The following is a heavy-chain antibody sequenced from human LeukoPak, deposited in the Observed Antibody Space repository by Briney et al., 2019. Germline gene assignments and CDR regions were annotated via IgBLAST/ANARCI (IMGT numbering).Heavy chain of an antibody. D-gene: IGHD6-13*01. J-gene: IGHJ3*02. Sequence: PGGSLRLSCAASGFTFSSYAMSWVRQAPGKGLEWVSAISGSGGSTYYADSVKGRFTISRDNSKNTLYLQMNSLRAEDTAVYYCAKAGAAADIKWWADAFDIWGQGTMVTVSS. CDR3: AKAGAAADIKWWADAFDI. CDR1: GFTFSSYA. V-gene: IGHV3-23*01. CDR2: ISGSGGST.